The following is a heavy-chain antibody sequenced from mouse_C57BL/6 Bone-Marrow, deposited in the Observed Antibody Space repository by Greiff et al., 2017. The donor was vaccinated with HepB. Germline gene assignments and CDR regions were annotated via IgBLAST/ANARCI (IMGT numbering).Heavy chain of an antibody. CDR2: IDPSDSYT. Sequence: KESCKASGYTFTSYWMHWVKQRPGQGLEWIGEIDPSDSYTNYNQKFKGKSTLTVDKSSSTAYMQLSSLTSEDSAVYYCARTPSVYYFDYWGQGTTLTVSS. J-gene: IGHJ2*01. CDR3: ARTPSVYYFDY. V-gene: IGHV1-69*01. CDR1: GYTFTSYW.